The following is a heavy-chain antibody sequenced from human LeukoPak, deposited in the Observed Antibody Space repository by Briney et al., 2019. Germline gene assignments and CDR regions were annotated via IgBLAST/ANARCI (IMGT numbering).Heavy chain of an antibody. J-gene: IGHJ4*02. CDR1: GFTFSSYA. CDR3: AKDLLYSTSED. D-gene: IGHD6-6*01. V-gene: IGHV3-23*01. Sequence: PGGSLRLSCAASGFTFSSYAMNWVRQAPGKGLEWVSGISGSGGSTYYADSVKGRFTISRDNSKNTLYLQMNSLRAEDTAVYYCAKDLLYSTSEDWGQGTLVTVSS. CDR2: ISGSGGST.